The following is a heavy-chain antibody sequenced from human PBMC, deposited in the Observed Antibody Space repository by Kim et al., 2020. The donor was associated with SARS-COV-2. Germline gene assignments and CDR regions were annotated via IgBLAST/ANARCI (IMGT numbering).Heavy chain of an antibody. Sequence: SETLSLTCTVSGGSISSYYWSWIRQPAGKGLEWIGCIYTSGSTNYNPSLKSRVTMSVDTSKNQFSLKLSSVTAADTAVYYCARDSGYDILTPYYYYGMDVWGQGTTVTVSS. CDR3: ARDSGYDILTPYYYYGMDV. CDR1: GGSISSYY. V-gene: IGHV4-4*07. J-gene: IGHJ6*02. D-gene: IGHD3-9*01. CDR2: IYTSGST.